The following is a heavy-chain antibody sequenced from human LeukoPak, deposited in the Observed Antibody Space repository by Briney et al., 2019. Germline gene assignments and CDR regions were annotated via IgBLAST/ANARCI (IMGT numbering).Heavy chain of an antibody. Sequence: GGSLRLSCAASGFTFSSYGMHWVRQAPGKGLEWVAVIWYDGSNKYYADSVKGRFTISRDNSKNTLYLQMNSLRAEDTAVYYCAREGIAVAATGGWFDPWGQGTLVTVSS. J-gene: IGHJ5*02. V-gene: IGHV3-33*01. CDR1: GFTFSSYG. CDR3: AREGIAVAATGGWFDP. D-gene: IGHD6-19*01. CDR2: IWYDGSNK.